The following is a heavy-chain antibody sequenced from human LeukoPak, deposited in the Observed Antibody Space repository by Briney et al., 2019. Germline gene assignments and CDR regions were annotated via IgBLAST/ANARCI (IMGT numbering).Heavy chain of an antibody. J-gene: IGHJ4*02. Sequence: SVKVSCKASGGTFSSYAISWVRQAPGQGLEWMGRIIPILGIANYAQKFQGRVTITADKSTSTAYMELSSLRSEDTAVYYCARAIYYYDSSGYYLYFDYWGQGTLVTVSS. D-gene: IGHD3-22*01. CDR1: GGTFSSYA. V-gene: IGHV1-69*04. CDR2: IIPILGIA. CDR3: ARAIYYYDSSGYYLYFDY.